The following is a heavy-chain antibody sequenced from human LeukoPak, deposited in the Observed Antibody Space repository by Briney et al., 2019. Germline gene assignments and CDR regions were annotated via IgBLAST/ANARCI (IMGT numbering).Heavy chain of an antibody. CDR2: IYGGGST. Sequence: GGSLRLSCAASGFTVSSNYMSWVRQAPGKGLEWVSVIYGGGSTYYADSVKGRFTISRDNSKNTLYLQMNSLRAEDTAVYYCARESSYGYVDYWGQGTLVTVSS. CDR3: ARESSYGYVDY. J-gene: IGHJ4*02. V-gene: IGHV3-66*02. D-gene: IGHD5-18*01. CDR1: GFTVSSNY.